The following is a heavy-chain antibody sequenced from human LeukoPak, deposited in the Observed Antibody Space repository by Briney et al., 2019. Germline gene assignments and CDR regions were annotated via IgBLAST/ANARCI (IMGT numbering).Heavy chain of an antibody. D-gene: IGHD3-22*01. CDR1: GGSFSGYY. Sequence: ETLSLTCAVYGGSFSGYYWSWIRQPPGKGLEWIGEINHSGSTNYNPSLKSRVTISVDTSKNQFSLKLSSVTAADTAVYYCASRRYDSSGYYIYFDYWGQGTLVTVSS. CDR3: ASRRYDSSGYYIYFDY. CDR2: INHSGST. V-gene: IGHV4-34*01. J-gene: IGHJ4*02.